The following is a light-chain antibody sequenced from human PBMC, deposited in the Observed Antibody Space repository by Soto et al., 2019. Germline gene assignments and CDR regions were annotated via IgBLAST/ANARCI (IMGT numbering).Light chain of an antibody. CDR1: QSISSW. CDR2: DAS. Sequence: DIQMTQSPSTLSASVGDRVTITCRASQSISSWLAWYQQKPGKAPKLLIYDASSLESGVPSRFSGSGSGTESTLTISSLQPDDFATYYCQQYNSYSGVTFGPGTKVEIK. V-gene: IGKV1-5*01. J-gene: IGKJ1*01. CDR3: QQYNSYSGVT.